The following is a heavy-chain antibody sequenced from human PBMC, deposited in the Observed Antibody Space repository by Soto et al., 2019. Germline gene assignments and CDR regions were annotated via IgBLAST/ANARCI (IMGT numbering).Heavy chain of an antibody. CDR2: IYSGGST. J-gene: IGHJ6*02. CDR1: GFTVSSNY. CDR3: ARESVGTMTYGMDV. Sequence: PGGSLRLSCAASGFTVSSNYMSWVRQAPGKGLEWVSVIYSGGSTYYADSVKGRFTISRHNSKNTLYLQMNSLRAEDTAVYYCARESVGTMTYGMDVWGQGTTVTVSS. D-gene: IGHD3-22*01. V-gene: IGHV3-53*04.